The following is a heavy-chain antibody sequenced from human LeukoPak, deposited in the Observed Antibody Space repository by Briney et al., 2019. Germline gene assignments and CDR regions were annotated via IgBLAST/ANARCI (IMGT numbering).Heavy chain of an antibody. D-gene: IGHD3-10*01. J-gene: IGHJ6*02. CDR1: GGSVSSGSYY. CDR2: IYYSGST. V-gene: IGHV4-61*01. Sequence: PSETMSLTCTVSGGSVSSGSYYWSWIRQPPGKGLEWIGYIYYSGSTNHNPSLKSRVTISVDTSKNQFSLKLSSVTAADTAVYYCARAPGGLDVWGQGTTVTAS. CDR3: ARAPGGLDV.